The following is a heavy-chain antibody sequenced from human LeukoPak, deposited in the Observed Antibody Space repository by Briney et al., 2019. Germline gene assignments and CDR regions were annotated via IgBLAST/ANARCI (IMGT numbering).Heavy chain of an antibody. CDR1: GYTFTSYA. D-gene: IGHD2-21*02. J-gene: IGHJ4*02. CDR2: INAGNGNT. CDR3: ARGAYCSGDCYKHFDY. V-gene: IGHV1-3*01. Sequence: ASVKVSCKASGYTFTSYAMHWVRQAPGQGLEWMGWINAGNGNTKYSQKFQGRVTITRDTSASTAYMELSSLRSEDTAVYYCARGAYCSGDCYKHFDYWGQGTQVTVSS.